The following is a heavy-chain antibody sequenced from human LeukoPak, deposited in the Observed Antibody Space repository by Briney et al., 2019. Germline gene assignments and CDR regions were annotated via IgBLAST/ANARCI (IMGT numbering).Heavy chain of an antibody. CDR3: ARDLPKYCSGGSCYVG. D-gene: IGHD2-15*01. V-gene: IGHV3-30-3*01. Sequence: AGGSLRLSCAASGFTFSSYAMHWVRQAPGKGLEWVAVISYDGSNKYYADSVKGRFTISRDNSKNTLYLQMNSLRAEDTAVYYCARDLPKYCSGGSCYVGWGQGTLVTVSS. CDR2: ISYDGSNK. CDR1: GFTFSSYA. J-gene: IGHJ4*02.